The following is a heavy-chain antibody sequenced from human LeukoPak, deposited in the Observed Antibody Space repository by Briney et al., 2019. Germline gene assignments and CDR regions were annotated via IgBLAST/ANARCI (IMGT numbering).Heavy chain of an antibody. Sequence: GGSLRLSCAASGFIFSASWMMWVRQAPGKGLEWVASMNPDGSAVYYVDSVRGRFTISRDNPESSLYLQMNSLRVEDTVLYYCARDRAYNSLDYWGQGTLVTVSS. CDR1: GFIFSASW. V-gene: IGHV3-7*01. J-gene: IGHJ4*02. D-gene: IGHD5-24*01. CDR3: ARDRAYNSLDY. CDR2: MNPDGSAV.